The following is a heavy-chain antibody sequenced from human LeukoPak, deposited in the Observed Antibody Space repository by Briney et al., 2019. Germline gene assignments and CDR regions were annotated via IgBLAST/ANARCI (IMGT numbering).Heavy chain of an antibody. J-gene: IGHJ6*03. Sequence: GASVKVSCKASGYTFTGYYMHWVRQAPGQGLEWMGWINPNSGDTNYAQKFQGRVTMTRDTSISTAYMELSRLRSDDTAVYYCARSTSDSSGWYGPYYYYMDVWGKGTTVIVSS. V-gene: IGHV1-2*02. D-gene: IGHD6-19*01. CDR2: INPNSGDT. CDR3: ARSTSDSSGWYGPYYYYMDV. CDR1: GYTFTGYY.